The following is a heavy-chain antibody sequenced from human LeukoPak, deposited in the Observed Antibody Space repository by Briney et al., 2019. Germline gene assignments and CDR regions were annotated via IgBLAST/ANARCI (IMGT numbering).Heavy chain of an antibody. CDR1: GGSFSDYD. D-gene: IGHD1-1*01. J-gene: IGHJ4*02. CDR3: ARYVPVKTGPTRASFDY. Sequence: PSETLSLTCGVHGGSFSDYDWSWIRQPPGKGLEWIGEINQGGSTNCDPSLKSRVSMSIDTSKSQFSLNLRSVTAADTAVYYCARYVPVKTGPTRASFDYWGQGILVTVSS. CDR2: INQGGST. V-gene: IGHV4-34*01.